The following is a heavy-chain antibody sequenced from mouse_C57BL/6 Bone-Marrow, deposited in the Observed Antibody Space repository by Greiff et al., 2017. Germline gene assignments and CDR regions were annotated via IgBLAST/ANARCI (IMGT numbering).Heavy chain of an antibody. CDR2: FYPGSGSI. V-gene: IGHV1-62-2*01. D-gene: IGHD2-4*01. CDR3: ARHGYDYGPPYAMDY. Sequence: VQLQQSGAELVKPGASVKLSCKASGYTFTEYTIHWVKQRSGQGLEWVGWFYPGSGSIKYNEKLKDKVTLTADNYSSPVYMELSRLTSYDSAVYFCARHGYDYGPPYAMDYWGQGTSVTVSS. J-gene: IGHJ4*01. CDR1: GYTFTEYT.